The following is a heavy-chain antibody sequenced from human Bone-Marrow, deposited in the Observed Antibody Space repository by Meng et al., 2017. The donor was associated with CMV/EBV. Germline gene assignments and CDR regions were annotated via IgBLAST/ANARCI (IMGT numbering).Heavy chain of an antibody. D-gene: IGHD6-13*01. J-gene: IGHJ4*02. CDR2: IYYSGST. Sequence: SETLPLTCTASGDSISSSSYYWGWIRQPPGKGLEWIGSIYYSGSTYYNPSLKSRVTISVDTSKNQFSLKLSSVTAADTAVYYCAKGWGRYSRSWYLFDYWGQGTLVIVSS. CDR1: GDSISSSSYY. CDR3: AKGWGRYSRSWYLFDY. V-gene: IGHV4-39*07.